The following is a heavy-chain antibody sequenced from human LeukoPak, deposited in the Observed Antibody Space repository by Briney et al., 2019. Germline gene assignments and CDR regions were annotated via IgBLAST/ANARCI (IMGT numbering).Heavy chain of an antibody. CDR3: ARYVGGYSGYDSRAGWFDP. V-gene: IGHV4-31*03. CDR2: IYYSGST. J-gene: IGHJ5*02. Sequence: SQTLSLTCTVSGGSISSGGYYWSWIRQHPGKGLEWSGYIYYSGSTYYNPSLKSRVTISVDTSKNQFSLKLSSVTAADTAVYYCARYVGGYSGYDSRAGWFDPWGQGTLVTVSS. CDR1: GGSISSGGYY. D-gene: IGHD5-12*01.